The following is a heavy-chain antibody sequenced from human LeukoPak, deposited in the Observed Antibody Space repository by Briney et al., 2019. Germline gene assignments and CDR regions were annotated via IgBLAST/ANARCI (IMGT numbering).Heavy chain of an antibody. J-gene: IGHJ4*02. Sequence: ASVKVSCKASGYTFTAYYMHWVRQAPGQGLEWMGWINPNSGGTNYAQKFQGRVTMTRDTSISSAYIDLTRLRSDDTAVYYCARDNDSRDPPHFDYWGQGTLVTVSS. CDR1: GYTFTAYY. CDR3: ARDNDSRDPPHFDY. CDR2: INPNSGGT. D-gene: IGHD3-16*01. V-gene: IGHV1-2*02.